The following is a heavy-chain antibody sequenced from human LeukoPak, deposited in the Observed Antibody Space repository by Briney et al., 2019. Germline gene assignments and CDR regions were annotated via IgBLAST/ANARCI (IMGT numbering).Heavy chain of an antibody. D-gene: IGHD2-2*01. CDR2: ISAYNGNT. CDR3: ARDFRDIVVVPAAGGHNWFDP. CDR1: GYTFTSYG. J-gene: IGHJ5*02. Sequence: ASVKVSCKASGYTFTSYGISWVRQAPGQGLEWMGWISAYNGNTNYAQKLQGRVTMTTDTSTSTAYMELRSLRSDDTAVYYCARDFRDIVVVPAAGGHNWFDPWGQGTLVTVSS. V-gene: IGHV1-18*01.